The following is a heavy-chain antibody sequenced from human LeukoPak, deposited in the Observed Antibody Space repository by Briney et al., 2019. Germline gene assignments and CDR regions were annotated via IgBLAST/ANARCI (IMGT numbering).Heavy chain of an antibody. J-gene: IGHJ4*02. D-gene: IGHD6-6*01. Sequence: SVKVSCKASGGTFSSYAISWVRQAPGQGLEWKGGIIPIFGTANYAQKFQGRVTITTDESTSTAYMELSSLRSEDTAVYYCARGIAAPRENYFDYWGQGTLVTVSS. CDR1: GGTFSSYA. V-gene: IGHV1-69*05. CDR2: IIPIFGTA. CDR3: ARGIAAPRENYFDY.